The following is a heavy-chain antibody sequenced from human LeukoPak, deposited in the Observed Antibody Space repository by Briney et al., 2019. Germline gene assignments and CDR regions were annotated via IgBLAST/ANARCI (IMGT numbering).Heavy chain of an antibody. D-gene: IGHD3-10*01. CDR3: ARDRGMVRGVIISYYYYYMDV. J-gene: IGHJ6*03. CDR1: GGSISSYY. V-gene: IGHV4-4*07. CDR2: IYTSGST. Sequence: SETLSLTCTVSGGSISSYYWSWIRQPAGKGLEWIGRIYTSGSTNYNPSLKSRVTMSVDTSKNQFSLKLGSVTAADTAVYYCARDRGMVRGVIISYYYYYMDVWGKGTTVTVSS.